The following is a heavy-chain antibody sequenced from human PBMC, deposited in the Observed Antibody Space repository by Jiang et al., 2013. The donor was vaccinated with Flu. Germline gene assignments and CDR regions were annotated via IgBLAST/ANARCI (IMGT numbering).Heavy chain of an antibody. CDR2: IYSGGST. CDR3: ARALYSSGSGY. D-gene: IGHD6-19*01. V-gene: IGHV3-53*01. J-gene: IGHJ4*02. CDR1: GFTVSSYY. Sequence: EVQLLESGGGLIQPGGSLRLSCAASGFTVSSYYMSWVRQAPGKGLEWVSIIYSGGSTYYADSVKGRFTISRDNSKNTLYLQMNNVRAEDTAVYYCARALYSSGSGYWGQGTLVTVSS.